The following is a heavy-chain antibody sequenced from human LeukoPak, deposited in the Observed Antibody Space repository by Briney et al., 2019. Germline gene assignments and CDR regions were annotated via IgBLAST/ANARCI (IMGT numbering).Heavy chain of an antibody. CDR2: IYYSGST. V-gene: IGHV4-59*01. CDR1: GGSISSYY. J-gene: IGHJ4*02. D-gene: IGHD2-15*01. Sequence: PSETLSLTCTVPGGSISSYYWSWIRQPPGKGLEWIGYIYYSGSTNYNPSLKSRVTISVDTSKNQFSLKLSSVTAADTAVYYCARDGYCSGGSCGFDYWGQGTLVTVSS. CDR3: ARDGYCSGGSCGFDY.